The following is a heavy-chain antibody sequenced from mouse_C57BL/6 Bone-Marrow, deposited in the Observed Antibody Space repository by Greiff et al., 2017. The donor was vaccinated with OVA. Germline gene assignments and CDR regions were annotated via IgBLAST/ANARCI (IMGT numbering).Heavy chain of an antibody. CDR1: GYTFTSYW. D-gene: IGHD2-1*01. CDR2: IHPNSGST. J-gene: IGHJ2*01. CDR3: AICSTTVMAEDY. V-gene: IGHV1-64*01. Sequence: QVQLQQPGAELVKPGASVKLSCKASGYTFTSYWMHWVKQRPGQGLEWIGMIHPNSGSTNYNEKFKSKATMTVDKSSSTAYMQLSSLTSEDSAVYYCAICSTTVMAEDYWGQGTTLTVSS.